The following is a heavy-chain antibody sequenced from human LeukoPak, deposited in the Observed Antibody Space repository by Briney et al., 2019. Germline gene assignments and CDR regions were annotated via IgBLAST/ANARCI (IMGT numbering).Heavy chain of an antibody. CDR2: IYYSGST. D-gene: IGHD2-15*01. CDR1: GGSISSGGYY. CDR3: ARDGCSGGSCYIDY. J-gene: IGHJ4*02. Sequence: SETLSLTCTVSGGSISSGGYYWSCIRQDPGKGLEWIGYIYYSGSTYYNPSLKSRVTISVDTSKNQFSLKLSSVTAADTAVYYCARDGCSGGSCYIDYWGQGTLVTVSS. V-gene: IGHV4-31*03.